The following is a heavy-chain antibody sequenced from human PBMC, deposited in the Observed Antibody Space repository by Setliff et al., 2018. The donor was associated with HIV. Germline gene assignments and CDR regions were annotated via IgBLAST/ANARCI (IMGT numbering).Heavy chain of an antibody. J-gene: IGHJ6*02. Sequence: GGSLRLSCAASGFTFSSYGMHWVRQAPGKGLEWVAFIRYDGSNKYCADSVKGRFTISRDNSKNTLYLQMNSLRAEDTAVYYCAKETGYCSGGSCLGGMDVWGQGTTVTVSS. CDR3: AKETGYCSGGSCLGGMDV. V-gene: IGHV3-30*02. CDR2: IRYDGSNK. CDR1: GFTFSSYG. D-gene: IGHD2-15*01.